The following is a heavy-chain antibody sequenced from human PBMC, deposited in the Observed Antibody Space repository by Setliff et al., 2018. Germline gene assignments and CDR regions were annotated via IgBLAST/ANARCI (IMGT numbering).Heavy chain of an antibody. CDR2: VIQVGSG. CDR3: AKDRVNDGFWDFDS. V-gene: IGHV3-23*01. J-gene: IGHJ4*02. CDR1: GFTFRDYS. Sequence: GESLTISCATSGFTFRDYSMVWVRQVPGKGLEWVAGVIQVGSGVYADSVKGRSTISRDNSKNNFFLQINNLRAADTATYYCAKDRVNDGFWDFDSWGQGIVVTVSS. D-gene: IGHD1-26*01.